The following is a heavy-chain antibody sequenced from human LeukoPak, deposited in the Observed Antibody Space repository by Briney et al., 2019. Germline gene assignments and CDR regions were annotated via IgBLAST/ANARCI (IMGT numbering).Heavy chain of an antibody. CDR3: ARDQGVRHDAFDI. Sequence: ASVKVSCKASGYTFTSYYMHWVRQAPGQGLEWMGIINPSGGSTSYAQKFQGRVTMTRDMSTSTVYMELSSLRSEDTAVYYCARDQGVRHDAFDIWGQGTMVTVSS. V-gene: IGHV1-46*01. J-gene: IGHJ3*02. CDR2: INPSGGST. CDR1: GYTFTSYY.